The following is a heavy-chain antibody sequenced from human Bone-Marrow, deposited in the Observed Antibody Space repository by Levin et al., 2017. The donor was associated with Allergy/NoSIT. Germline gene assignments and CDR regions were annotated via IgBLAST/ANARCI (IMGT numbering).Heavy chain of an antibody. CDR2: IFYSGST. CDR1: GGSINDYY. D-gene: IGHD3-3*01. Sequence: HSQTLSLTCTVSGGSINDYYWSWIRQPPGKGLEWIGYIFYSGSTNYNPSLKSRLTISVDMSKRHFSLKLSSVTAADTAVYYCARVTMGWFDPWGQGTLVTVSS. CDR3: ARVTMGWFDP. V-gene: IGHV4-59*01. J-gene: IGHJ5*02.